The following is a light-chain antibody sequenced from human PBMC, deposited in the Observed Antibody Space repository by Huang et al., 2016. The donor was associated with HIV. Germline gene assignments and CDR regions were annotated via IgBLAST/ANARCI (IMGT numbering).Light chain of an antibody. CDR3: QQYNSYPWT. J-gene: IGKJ1*01. CDR1: QSIGTW. CDR2: DAS. V-gene: IGKV1-5*01. Sequence: DIQMTQSTSTLSASVGDRVTITCRASQSIGTWLAWYQQKPGKAPKLLIYDASSLQSGVPSTFSGSTSGTEFTLTISSLQPDNSATYYCQQYNSYPWTFGQGTK.